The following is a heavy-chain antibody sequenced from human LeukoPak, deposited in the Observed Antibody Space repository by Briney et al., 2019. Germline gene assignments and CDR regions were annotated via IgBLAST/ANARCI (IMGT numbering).Heavy chain of an antibody. J-gene: IGHJ4*02. CDR3: ARDLFDYSSLGRYFDY. CDR1: GGSISSYY. CDR2: IYYSGST. D-gene: IGHD4-11*01. Sequence: SETLSLTCTVSGGSISSYYWSWIRQPPGKGLEWIGYIYYSGSTNYNPSLKSRVTISVDTSKNQFSLKLSSVTAADTAVYYCARDLFDYSSLGRYFDYWGQGALVTVSS. V-gene: IGHV4-59*12.